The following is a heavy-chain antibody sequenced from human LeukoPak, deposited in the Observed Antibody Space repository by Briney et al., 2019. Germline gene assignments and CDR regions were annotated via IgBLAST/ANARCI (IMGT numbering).Heavy chain of an antibody. J-gene: IGHJ6*03. CDR1: GGSFSGYY. D-gene: IGHD1-20*01. CDR2: INHSGSP. CDR3: AREVKSLTGAGNYYYFYYMDV. Sequence: PSETLSLTCAVYGGSFSGYYWSWIRQPPGKGLECIGEINHSGSPNYNPSLKSRVTISVDTSNTQFSLKLSSVTAADTAVYYCAREVKSLTGAGNYYYFYYMDVWGKGTTVTVSS. V-gene: IGHV4-34*01.